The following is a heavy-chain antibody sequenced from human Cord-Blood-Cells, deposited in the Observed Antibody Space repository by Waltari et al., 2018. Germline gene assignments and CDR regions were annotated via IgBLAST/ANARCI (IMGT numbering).Heavy chain of an antibody. D-gene: IGHD1-26*01. CDR2: MNPNSGNT. Sequence: QAQLVQSGAAVKKPGASVKVSCKASGYTFTSYDINWVQQATGQGLEWMGRMNPNSGNTGYAQKFQGRVTITRNTSISTAYMELSSLRSEDTAVYYCARGGKVGNWFDPWGQGTLVTVSS. J-gene: IGHJ5*02. V-gene: IGHV1-8*03. CDR1: GYTFTSYD. CDR3: ARGGKVGNWFDP.